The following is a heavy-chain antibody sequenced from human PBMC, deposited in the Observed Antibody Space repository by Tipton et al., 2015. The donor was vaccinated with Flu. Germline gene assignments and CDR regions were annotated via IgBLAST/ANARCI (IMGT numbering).Heavy chain of an antibody. CDR1: GYSFTTYW. Sequence: QLVQSGAEVKKPGESLKISCRGSGYSFTTYWIGWVRQMPGKGLEWMGIIYPGDSATRYSPSFQGQVTISADKSISTAYLQWSSRKAADPAMYHSAGRGGRESRGGNDAFDIWGQGTMVTVSS. CDR2: IYPGDSAT. D-gene: IGHD3-16*01. V-gene: IGHV5-51*01. CDR3: AGRGGRESRGGNDAFDI. J-gene: IGHJ3*02.